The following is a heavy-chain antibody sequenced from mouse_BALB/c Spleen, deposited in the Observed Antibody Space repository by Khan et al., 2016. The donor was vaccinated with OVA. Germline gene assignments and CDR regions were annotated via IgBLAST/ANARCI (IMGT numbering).Heavy chain of an antibody. D-gene: IGHD2-12*01. CDR2: IITSNDYT. CDR1: GYTFTTYT. J-gene: IGHJ3*01. Sequence: QVQLKESGAELARPGASVKMSCKASGYTFTTYTIHWVKQRPGQGLEWIGYIITSNDYTNYNQKFQDRATLTADKSSSTAYMQVSSLTSEDSAVYYCVREGAYYSSDGWFAYWGQGTLVTVSA. CDR3: VREGAYYSSDGWFAY. V-gene: IGHV1-4*01.